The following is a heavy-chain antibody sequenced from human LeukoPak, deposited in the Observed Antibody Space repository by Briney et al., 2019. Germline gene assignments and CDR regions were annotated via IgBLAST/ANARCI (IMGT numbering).Heavy chain of an antibody. CDR3: ASRVTSSASYS. V-gene: IGHV4-39*01. Sequence: SETLSLTCSVSGGSVSSGSYYWSWIRQPPGKGLEWIGSIDYTGTTYYNPSLKSRVTISVDTSKNQFSLRLTSVTAADTALYYCASRVTSSASYSWGQGTLVTVTS. CDR2: IDYTGTT. J-gene: IGHJ4*02. D-gene: IGHD1-26*01. CDR1: GGSVSSGSYY.